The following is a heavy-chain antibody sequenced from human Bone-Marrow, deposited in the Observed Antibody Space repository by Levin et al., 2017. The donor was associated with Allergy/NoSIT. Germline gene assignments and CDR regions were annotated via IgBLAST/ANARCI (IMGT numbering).Heavy chain of an antibody. J-gene: IGHJ5*01. Sequence: SGTLSLTCTVSGASISSFYWSWIRQPPGKGLEWIGYIYYSGSTNYSPSLKSRVSMSADMSRNQVYLTMSSVTAADTAVYYCARQAVPAAMNGFDSWGQGTLVTVSS. D-gene: IGHD2-2*01. CDR2: IYYSGST. CDR3: ARQAVPAAMNGFDS. V-gene: IGHV4-59*08. CDR1: GASISSFY.